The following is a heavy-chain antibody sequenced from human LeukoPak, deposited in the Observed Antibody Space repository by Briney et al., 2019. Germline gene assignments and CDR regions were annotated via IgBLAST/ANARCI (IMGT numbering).Heavy chain of an antibody. V-gene: IGHV4-38-2*02. D-gene: IGHD2-21*02. CDR2: IYHSGST. CDR1: GYSISSGYY. J-gene: IGHJ3*02. Sequence: PSETLSLTCTVSGYSISSGYYWGWIRQPPGKGLEWIGYIYHSGSTYYNPSLKSRVTISVDRSKNQFSLKLSSVTAADTAVYYCARDSGGDFPGAFDIWGQGTMVTVSS. CDR3: ARDSGGDFPGAFDI.